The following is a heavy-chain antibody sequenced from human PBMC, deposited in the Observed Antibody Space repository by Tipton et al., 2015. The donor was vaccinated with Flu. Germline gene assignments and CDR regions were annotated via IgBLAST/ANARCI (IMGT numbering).Heavy chain of an antibody. CDR3: ARELNYGVDV. Sequence: TLSLTCTVPGGSISSYYWSWIRQPPGKGLEWIGYTYYSGSTNYNPSLKSRVTISVDTSKNQFSLKLSSVTAADTAVYYCARELNYGVDVWGQGTTVTVSS. CDR2: TYYSGST. V-gene: IGHV4-59*01. CDR1: GGSISSYY. J-gene: IGHJ6*02.